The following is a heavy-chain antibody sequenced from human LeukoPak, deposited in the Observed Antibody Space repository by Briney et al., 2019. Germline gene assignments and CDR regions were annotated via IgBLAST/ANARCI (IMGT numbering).Heavy chain of an antibody. D-gene: IGHD5-12*01. J-gene: IGHJ4*02. CDR2: ISGSGGST. CDR1: GFTFSSYA. CDR3: AKDQSNGYSGYHFDY. Sequence: GGSLRLSCAASGFTFSSYAMSWVRQAPGKGLEWVSAISGSGGSTYYADSVKGRFTISGDNSKNTLYLQMNSLRAEDTAVYYCAKDQSNGYSGYHFDYWGQGTLVTVSS. V-gene: IGHV3-23*01.